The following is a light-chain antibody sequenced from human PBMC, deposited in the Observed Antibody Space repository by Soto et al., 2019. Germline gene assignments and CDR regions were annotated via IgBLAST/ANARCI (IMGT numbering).Light chain of an antibody. V-gene: IGKV1-39*01. Sequence: DIQMTQSPSPLSASVGDRVTITCRASQSISSYLNWYQEKQGKXPKLLIYAASSLQSGVPSRFSGSGSGTDGTITISSLQPEDGETHDCQQANSFPQTFGGGTKVDIK. CDR1: QSISSY. CDR2: AAS. CDR3: QQANSFPQT. J-gene: IGKJ4*01.